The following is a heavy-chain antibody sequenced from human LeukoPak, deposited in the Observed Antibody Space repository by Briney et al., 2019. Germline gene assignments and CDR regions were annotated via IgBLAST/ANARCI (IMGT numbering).Heavy chain of an antibody. D-gene: IGHD3-22*01. V-gene: IGHV3-9*01. CDR3: AKDKGSYDSSGYYNY. CDR1: GFTFDDYA. Sequence: PGGSLRLSCAASGFTFDDYAMHWVRQAPGKCLEWVSGISWNSGSIGYADSVKGRFTISRDNAKNSLYLQMNSLRAEDTALYYCAKDKGSYDSSGYYNYWGQGTLVTVSS. J-gene: IGHJ4*02. CDR2: ISWNSGSI.